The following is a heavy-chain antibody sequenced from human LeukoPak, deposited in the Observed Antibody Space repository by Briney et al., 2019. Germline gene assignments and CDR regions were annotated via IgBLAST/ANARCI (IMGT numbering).Heavy chain of an antibody. V-gene: IGHV1-2*04. CDR3: ARDMEEDPMYYFDY. Sequence: RASVKVSCKASGYTFTSYAMNWVRQAPGQGLEWMGWINPNSGGTNYAQKFQGWVTMTRDTSISTAYMELSRLRSDDTAVYYCARDMEEDPMYYFDYWGQGTLVTVSS. J-gene: IGHJ4*02. D-gene: IGHD3-10*01. CDR2: INPNSGGT. CDR1: GYTFTSYA.